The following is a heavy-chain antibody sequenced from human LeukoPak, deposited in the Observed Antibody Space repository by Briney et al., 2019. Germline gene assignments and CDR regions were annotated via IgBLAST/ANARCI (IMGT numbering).Heavy chain of an antibody. Sequence: PSQTLSLTCTVSGGSVNNADYYWNWIRQRPGEGLEWIGYIYYSGNTYYSPSFKGRAFISIDTSENQFSLELNSVTAADTAVYYCVRNYHWNGHYDSWGHGTLVVVSS. J-gene: IGHJ5*01. V-gene: IGHV4-31*03. CDR2: IYYSGNT. CDR3: VRNYHWNGHYDS. CDR1: GGSVNNADYY. D-gene: IGHD3-3*01.